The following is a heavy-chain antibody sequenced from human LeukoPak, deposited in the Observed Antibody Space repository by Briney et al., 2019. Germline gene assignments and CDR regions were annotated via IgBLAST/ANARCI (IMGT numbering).Heavy chain of an antibody. CDR1: GFTFSSYA. CDR2: ISGSGGST. Sequence: PGGSLRLSCAASGFTFSSYAMSWGRQAPGEGLEWVSAISGSGGSTYYAESVKCRFPLSRDNSKTTLYLQMNSLRAEDTAVYYCAKRAVAGTWSWGQGTLVTVSS. CDR3: AKRAVAGTWS. V-gene: IGHV3-23*01. J-gene: IGHJ4*02. D-gene: IGHD6-19*01.